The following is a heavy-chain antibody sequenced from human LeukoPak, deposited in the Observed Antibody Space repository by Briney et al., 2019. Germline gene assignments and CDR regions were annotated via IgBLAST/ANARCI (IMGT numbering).Heavy chain of an antibody. CDR2: IIPIFGTA. CDR3: AREGYYDSSGYPFDY. V-gene: IGHV1-69*13. J-gene: IGHJ4*02. CDR1: GGTFSSYA. Sequence: GASVKVSCKASGGTFSSYAISWVRQAPGQGLEWMGGIIPIFGTANYAQKFQGRVTITADESTSTAYMELSSLRSEDTAVYYCAREGYYDSSGYPFDYWGQGTLVTVSS. D-gene: IGHD3-22*01.